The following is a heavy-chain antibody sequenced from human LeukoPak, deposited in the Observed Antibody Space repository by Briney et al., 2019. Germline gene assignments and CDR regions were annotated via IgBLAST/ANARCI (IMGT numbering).Heavy chain of an antibody. D-gene: IGHD6-13*01. CDR2: IYNSGST. CDR3: ARGPNAYSSSWYGTFDI. CDR1: GGSISIYY. J-gene: IGHJ3*02. V-gene: IGHV4-4*07. Sequence: SETLSLTCTVSGGSISIYYWSWIRQPAGKGLEWIGRIYNSGSTNYNPSLKSRVTMSVDTSKNHFSLKLSSVTAADTAVYYCARGPNAYSSSWYGTFDIWGQGTMVTVSS.